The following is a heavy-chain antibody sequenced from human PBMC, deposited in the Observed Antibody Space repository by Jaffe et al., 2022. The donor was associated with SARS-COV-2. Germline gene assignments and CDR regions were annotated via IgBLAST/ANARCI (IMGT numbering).Heavy chain of an antibody. V-gene: IGHV3-33*01. Sequence: QVQLVESGGGVVQPGRSLRLSCAASGFTFSSYGMHWVRQAPGKGLEWVAVIWYDGSNKYYADSVKGRFTISRDNSKNTLYLQMNSLRAEDTAVYYCARSWGEYYDSSGYYTAHYGMDVWGQGTTVTVSS. CDR3: ARSWGEYYDSSGYYTAHYGMDV. CDR2: IWYDGSNK. J-gene: IGHJ6*02. D-gene: IGHD3-22*01. CDR1: GFTFSSYG.